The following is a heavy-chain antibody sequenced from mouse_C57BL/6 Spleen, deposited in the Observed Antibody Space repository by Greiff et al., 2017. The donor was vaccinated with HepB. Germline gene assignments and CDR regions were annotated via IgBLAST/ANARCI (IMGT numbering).Heavy chain of an antibody. Sequence: QVQLQQSGAELVKPGASVKMSCKASGYTFTSYWITWVKQRPGQGLEWIGDIYPGSGSTNYNEKFKSKATLTVDTSSSTAYMQLSSLTSEDSAVYYCARCDYGYAMDYWGQRTSVTVSS. V-gene: IGHV1-55*01. CDR1: GYTFTSYW. D-gene: IGHD1-1*01. CDR3: ARCDYGYAMDY. J-gene: IGHJ4*01. CDR2: IYPGSGST.